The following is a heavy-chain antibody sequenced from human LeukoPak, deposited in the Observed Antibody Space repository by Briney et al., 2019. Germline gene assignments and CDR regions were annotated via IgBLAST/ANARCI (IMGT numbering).Heavy chain of an antibody. CDR2: IYSGGST. Sequence: GGSLRLSCAASGFTVSSNYMSWVRQAPGKGLEWVSVIYSGGSTYYADSVKGRFTISRDNSKNTLYLQMNSLRAEGTAVYYCARSPLWFGENYFDYWGQGTLVTVSS. J-gene: IGHJ4*02. CDR1: GFTVSSNY. CDR3: ARSPLWFGENYFDY. V-gene: IGHV3-53*01. D-gene: IGHD3-10*01.